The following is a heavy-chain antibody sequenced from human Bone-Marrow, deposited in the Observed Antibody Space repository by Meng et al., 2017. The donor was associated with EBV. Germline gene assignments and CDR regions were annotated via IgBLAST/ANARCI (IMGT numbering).Heavy chain of an antibody. CDR1: GFTFSSYS. V-gene: IGHV3-21*01. D-gene: IGHD3-10*01. J-gene: IGHJ4*02. CDR3: ASGPYGSGSYIWYFDY. Sequence: EVQLVESGGXLVKPGGSLRLSCAASGFTFSSYSMNWVRQAPGKGLEWVSSISSSSSYIYYADSVKGRFTISRDNAKNSLYLQMNSLRAEDTAVYYCASGPYGSGSYIWYFDYWGQGTLVTVPQ. CDR2: ISSSSSYI.